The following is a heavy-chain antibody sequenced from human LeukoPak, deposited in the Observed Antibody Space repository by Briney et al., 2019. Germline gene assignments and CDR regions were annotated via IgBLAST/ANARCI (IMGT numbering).Heavy chain of an antibody. CDR1: GLTFYTYA. D-gene: IGHD3-3*01. V-gene: IGHV3-23*01. J-gene: IGHJ4*02. Sequence: GGSLRLSCEVSGLTFYTYAMSWVRQPPGKGLEWVSAISGSGSSTYYLDSVKGRFTLSRDNSKNTLYLQMNSLRAEDTAVYYCARGEYDFWSGPGGYYWGQGTLVTVSS. CDR3: ARGEYDFWSGPGGYY. CDR2: ISGSGSST.